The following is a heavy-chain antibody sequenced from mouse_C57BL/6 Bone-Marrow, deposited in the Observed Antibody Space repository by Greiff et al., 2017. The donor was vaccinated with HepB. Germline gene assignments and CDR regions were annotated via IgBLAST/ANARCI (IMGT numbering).Heavy chain of an antibody. CDR1: GYTFTSYW. CDR3: ARGAYGYDYAMDY. D-gene: IGHD2-2*01. J-gene: IGHJ4*01. CDR2: IYPSDSET. V-gene: IGHV1-61*01. Sequence: VQLQQSGAELVRPGSSVKLSCKASGYTFTSYWMDWVKQRPGQGLEWIGNIYPSDSETHYNQKFKGKATLTVDTSSSTAYMELHSLTSEDSAVYFCARGAYGYDYAMDYWGQGTSVTVSS.